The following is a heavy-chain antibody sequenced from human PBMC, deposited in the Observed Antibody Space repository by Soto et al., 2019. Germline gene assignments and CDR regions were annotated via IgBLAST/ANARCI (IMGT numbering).Heavy chain of an antibody. CDR1: GFTFSSYG. V-gene: IGHV3-33*01. CDR3: ARNFLIREWFWVSY. CDR2: IWYDGSNK. Sequence: QVQLVESGGGVVQPGRSLRLSCAASGFTFSSYGMHWVRQAPGKGLEWVAVIWYDGSNKYYADSVKGRFTISRDNSKNTLYLQMNSLRAEDTAVYYCARNFLIREWFWVSYWGQGTLVTVSS. J-gene: IGHJ4*02. D-gene: IGHD3-10*01.